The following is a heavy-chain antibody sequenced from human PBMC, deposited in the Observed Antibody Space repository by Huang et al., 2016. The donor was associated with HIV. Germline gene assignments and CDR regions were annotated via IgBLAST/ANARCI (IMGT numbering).Heavy chain of an antibody. V-gene: IGHV1-46*01. J-gene: IGHJ6*02. CDR3: ARDVRYLHSHYYGMDV. D-gene: IGHD5-18*01. CDR2: SSHSGDVT. CDR1: GQTFTNYY. Sequence: EQLMQSGAEVMKPGASVKISCKASGQTFTNYYVHWVRPASGQGLEWGGVSSHSGDVTSPEQKFRGRLTMTRDAATNTAYMELSSLTSADTAIYYCARDVRYLHSHYYGMDVWGQGTTVIVSS.